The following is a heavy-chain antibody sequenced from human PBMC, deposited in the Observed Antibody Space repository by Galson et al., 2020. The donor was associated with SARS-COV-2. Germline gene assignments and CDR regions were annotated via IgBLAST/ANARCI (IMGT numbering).Heavy chain of an antibody. CDR1: GFTFSSYS. D-gene: IGHD6-19*01. CDR3: AISATSSGWGGGFFDY. Sequence: GESLKISCAASGFTFSSYSMNWVRQAPGKGLEWVSSISSSSSYIYYADSVKGRFTISRDNAKNSLYLQMNSLRAEDTAVYYCAISATSSGWGGGFFDYWGQGTLVTVSS. J-gene: IGHJ4*02. CDR2: ISSSSSYI. V-gene: IGHV3-21*01.